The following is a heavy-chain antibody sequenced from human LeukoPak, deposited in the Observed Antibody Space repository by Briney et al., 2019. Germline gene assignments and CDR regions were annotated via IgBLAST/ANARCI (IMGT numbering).Heavy chain of an antibody. V-gene: IGHV3-23*01. CDR2: ISGSGGAT. CDR3: AKDHGGYPTNWYDP. CDR1: GFTFSSYG. D-gene: IGHD1-26*01. Sequence: PPGGSLRLSCAASGFTFSSYGMNWVRQAPGKGLEWVSGISGSGGATYYGDSVKGRFTISRDNSKNTLYLQMNSLRVEDTAIYYCAKDHGGYPTNWYDPWGQGTLVIVSS. J-gene: IGHJ5*02.